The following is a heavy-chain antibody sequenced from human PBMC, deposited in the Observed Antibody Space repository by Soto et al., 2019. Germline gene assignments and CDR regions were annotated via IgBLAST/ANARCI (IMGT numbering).Heavy chain of an antibody. CDR3: AKDLYILVRYFDWLSIFDY. V-gene: IGHV3-23*01. Sequence: PGGSLRLSCAASGFTFSSYAMSWVRQAPGKGLEWVSAISGSGGSTYYADSVKGRFTISRDNSKNTLYLQMNSLRAEDTAVYYCAKDLYILVRYFDWLSIFDYWGQGTLVTVSS. D-gene: IGHD3-9*01. CDR1: GFTFSSYA. CDR2: ISGSGGST. J-gene: IGHJ4*02.